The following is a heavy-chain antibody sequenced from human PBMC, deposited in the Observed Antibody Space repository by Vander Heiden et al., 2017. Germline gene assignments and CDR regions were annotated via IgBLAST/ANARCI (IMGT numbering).Heavy chain of an antibody. CDR2: IIPLLDVA. CDR1: GDTFNRYT. V-gene: IGHV1-69*04. Sequence: QVQLVQSGAEVKKPGSSVKVSCKAAGDTFNRYTINWLRQAPGQGFEWMGRIIPLLDVANYAQKFQGRVTITADKSTSTAHLELSSLRSEDTAVYCCARVGKDIVEAPATMLDSGYENYSYYPMDVWGQGTTVTVSS. J-gene: IGHJ6*02. CDR3: ARVGKDIVEAPATMLDSGYENYSYYPMDV. D-gene: IGHD2-2*01.